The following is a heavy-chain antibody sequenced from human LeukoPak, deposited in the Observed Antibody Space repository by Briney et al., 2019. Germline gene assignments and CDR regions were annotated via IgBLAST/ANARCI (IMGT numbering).Heavy chain of an antibody. CDR3: ARSKWLRSPFDY. Sequence: SETLSLTRTVSGGSISSSSYYWGWIRQPPGKGLEWIGSIYYSGSTYYNPSLKSRVTISVDTSKNQFSLKLSSVTAADTAVYYCARSKWLRSPFDYWGQGTLVTVSS. J-gene: IGHJ4*02. CDR2: IYYSGST. D-gene: IGHD5-12*01. CDR1: GGSISSSSYY. V-gene: IGHV4-39*01.